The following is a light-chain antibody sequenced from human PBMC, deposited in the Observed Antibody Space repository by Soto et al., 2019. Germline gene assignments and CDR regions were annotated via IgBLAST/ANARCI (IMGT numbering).Light chain of an antibody. J-gene: IGLJ2*01. V-gene: IGLV3-21*04. CDR3: QVWDSSSARGV. CDR2: YDS. Sequence: SYELTQPPSVSVAPGKTARITCGGNNIGSKSVHWYQQKPGQAPVLVIYYDSDRPSGIPERFSGSNSGNTATLTISRVEAGDEADYYCQVWDSSSARGVFGGGPKLTVL. CDR1: NIGSKS.